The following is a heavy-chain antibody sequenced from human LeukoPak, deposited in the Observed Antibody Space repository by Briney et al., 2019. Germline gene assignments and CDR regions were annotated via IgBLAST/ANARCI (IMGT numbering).Heavy chain of an antibody. V-gene: IGHV4-31*03. CDR1: DGSISSGGYY. CDR2: IYYSGST. Sequence: SETLSLTCTVSDGSISSGGYYWSWIRQHPGKGLEWIGYIYYSGSTYYNPSLKSRVTISVDTSKNQFSLKLSSVTAADTAVYYCAREPLGYYDSSGYYYNYFDYWGQGTLVTVSS. J-gene: IGHJ4*02. D-gene: IGHD3-22*01. CDR3: AREPLGYYDSSGYYYNYFDY.